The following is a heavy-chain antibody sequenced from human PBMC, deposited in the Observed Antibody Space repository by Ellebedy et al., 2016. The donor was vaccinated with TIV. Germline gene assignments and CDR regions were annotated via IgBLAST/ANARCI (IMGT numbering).Heavy chain of an antibody. CDR2: IKQDGSEK. CDR3: ARVKVPLRFFDWLLDS. Sequence: GESLKISCAASGFTFSNYWMTWVRQAPGKGPECVANIKQDGSEKYYVDSVKGRFTISRDNSKNTLFLHMNSLRTEDSAVYYCARVKVPLRFFDWLLDSWGQGTQVTVSS. J-gene: IGHJ5*01. CDR1: GFTFSNYW. D-gene: IGHD3-9*01. V-gene: IGHV3-7*01.